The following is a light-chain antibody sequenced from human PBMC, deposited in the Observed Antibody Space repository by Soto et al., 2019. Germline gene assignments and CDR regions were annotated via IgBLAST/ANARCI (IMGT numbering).Light chain of an antibody. J-gene: IGKJ4*01. V-gene: IGKV3-15*01. Sequence: EIVMTQSPATLSVSPGESATLSCRASQSVSGNLAWYQQKPGQAPRLLIYGASTRATGIPARFSGSGSGTEFTLTISSLQSEDSAVYSCQQYNNWPPLTFGRGTQVYIK. CDR2: GAS. CDR3: QQYNNWPPLT. CDR1: QSVSGN.